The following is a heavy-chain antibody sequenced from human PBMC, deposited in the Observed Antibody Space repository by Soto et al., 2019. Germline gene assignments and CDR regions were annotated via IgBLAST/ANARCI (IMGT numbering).Heavy chain of an antibody. J-gene: IGHJ4*02. CDR2: INHSGST. Sequence: SDTLSLTCAVYGGSFSGYYWSWIRQPPGKGLEWIGEINHSGSTNYNPSLKSRVTISVDTSKNQFSLKLSSVTAADTAVYYCASKLATEIDYWGQGTLVTVSS. CDR1: GGSFSGYY. V-gene: IGHV4-34*01. D-gene: IGHD5-12*01. CDR3: ASKLATEIDY.